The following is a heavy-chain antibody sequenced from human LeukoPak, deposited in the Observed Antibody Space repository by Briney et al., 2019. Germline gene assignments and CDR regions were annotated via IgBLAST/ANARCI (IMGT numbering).Heavy chain of an antibody. D-gene: IGHD6-19*01. CDR2: IISSSSYI. CDR3: ARESARQWLVRKGFDY. J-gene: IGHJ4*02. CDR1: GFTFSSYS. Sequence: GGSLRLSCAASGFTFSSYSMNWVRQAPGKGLEWVSSIISSSSYIYYADSVKGRFTIPRDNAKNSLYLQMNSLRAEDTAVYYCARESARQWLVRKGFDYWGQGTLVTVS. V-gene: IGHV3-21*01.